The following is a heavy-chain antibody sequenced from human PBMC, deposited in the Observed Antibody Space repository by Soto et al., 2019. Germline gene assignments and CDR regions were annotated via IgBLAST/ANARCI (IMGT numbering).Heavy chain of an antibody. D-gene: IGHD4-17*01. CDR2: INHSGST. CDR3: SRGRRTAVTIDY. Sequence: SETLSLTCAVYGGSFSGYYWSWIRQPPGKGLEWIGEINHSGSTNYNPSLKSRVTISVDTSKNQFSPKLSSVTAADTAVYYCSRGRRTAVTIDYWGQGTLVT. V-gene: IGHV4-34*01. CDR1: GGSFSGYY. J-gene: IGHJ4*02.